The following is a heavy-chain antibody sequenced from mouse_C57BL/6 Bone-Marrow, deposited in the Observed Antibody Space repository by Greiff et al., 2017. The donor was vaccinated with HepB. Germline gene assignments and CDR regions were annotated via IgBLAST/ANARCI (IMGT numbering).Heavy chain of an antibody. D-gene: IGHD1-1*01. CDR1: GYTFTSYC. J-gene: IGHJ1*03. V-gene: IGHV1-12*01. CDR3: ARGSSIWYFDD. CDR2: IYPANGDT. Sequence: QVQLQQPGAELVRPGASVKMSCKASGYTFTSYCMHWVKQTPGQGLEWIGAIYPANGDTNYNQKFKGKATLTVDKSSSTAYMQLSSLTSEDSAVYFCARGSSIWYFDDWGTGTTVTVSS.